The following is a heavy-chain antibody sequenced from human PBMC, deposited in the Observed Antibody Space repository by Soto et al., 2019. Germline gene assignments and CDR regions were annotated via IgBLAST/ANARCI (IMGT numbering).Heavy chain of an antibody. J-gene: IGHJ6*02. CDR2: INPSGGST. CDR3: ASDHFLSSSSEIYYGMDV. CDR1: GYTFTSYY. Sequence: QVQLVQSGAEVKKPGASVKVSCKASGYTFTSYYMHWVRQAPGQGLEWMGIINPSGGSTSYAQKFQGRVTMTRDTSTSTVYMELSSLRSEDTAVYYCASDHFLSSSSEIYYGMDVWGQGTTVTVSS. V-gene: IGHV1-46*01. D-gene: IGHD6-6*01.